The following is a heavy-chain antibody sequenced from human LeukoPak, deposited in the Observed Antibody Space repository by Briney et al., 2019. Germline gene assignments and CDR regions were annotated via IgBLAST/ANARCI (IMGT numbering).Heavy chain of an antibody. Sequence: GESLRISCQGSGYIFTSYWITWVRPMPGKGLEWMGMIDPTDSYTNYSPSFQGHVTISTDKSISTAYLQWSSLKASDTAIYYCARRGRSSSNFDFWGQGTLVTVSS. CDR2: IDPTDSYT. CDR3: ARRGRSSSNFDF. CDR1: GYIFTSYW. D-gene: IGHD6-6*01. J-gene: IGHJ4*02. V-gene: IGHV5-10-1*01.